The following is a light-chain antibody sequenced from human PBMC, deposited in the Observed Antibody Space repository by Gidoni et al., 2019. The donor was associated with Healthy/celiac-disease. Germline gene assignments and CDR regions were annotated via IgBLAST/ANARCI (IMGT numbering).Light chain of an antibody. Sequence: EIVLTHSPGTLSLSPGESATPSCRASPSVSSSYLAWYQQKPGQAPRLLIYGASSRATGIPDRFSGSGSETDFTLTISRLEPEDFAVYYCQQYGSSPRAFGQGTKVEIK. V-gene: IGKV3-20*01. J-gene: IGKJ1*01. CDR2: GAS. CDR1: PSVSSSY. CDR3: QQYGSSPRA.